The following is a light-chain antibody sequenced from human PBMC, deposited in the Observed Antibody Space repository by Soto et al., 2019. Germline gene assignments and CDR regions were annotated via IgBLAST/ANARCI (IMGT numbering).Light chain of an antibody. CDR3: QQYNDWLWT. CDR1: QSVSSGY. V-gene: IGKV3-15*01. CDR2: GAS. Sequence: EIVLTQSPATLSVSPGERATLSCRASQSVSSGYLAWYQQKPGQAPRLLIYGASTRATGIPARFSGSGSGTEFTLTISSLQSEDFAVYYCQQYNDWLWTFGQGTKVDIK. J-gene: IGKJ1*01.